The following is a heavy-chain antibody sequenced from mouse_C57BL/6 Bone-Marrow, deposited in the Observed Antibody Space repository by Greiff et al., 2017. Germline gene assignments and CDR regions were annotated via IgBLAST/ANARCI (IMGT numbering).Heavy chain of an antibody. D-gene: IGHD2-3*01. J-gene: IGHJ4*01. CDR2: IHPSDSDT. Sequence: VQLQQPGAELVKPGASVKVSCKASGYTFTSYWMHWVKQRPGQGLEWIGRIHPSDSDTNYNQKFKGKATLTVDKSSSTAYMQLSSLTSEDSAVYYCAILYDGYLYYAMDYWGQGTSVTVSS. CDR1: GYTFTSYW. V-gene: IGHV1-74*01. CDR3: AILYDGYLYYAMDY.